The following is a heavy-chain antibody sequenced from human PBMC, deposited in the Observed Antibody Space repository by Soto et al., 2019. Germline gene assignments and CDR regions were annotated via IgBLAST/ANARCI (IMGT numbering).Heavy chain of an antibody. CDR2: ISWNSGSI. CDR1: GFTFDDYA. V-gene: IGHV3-9*01. CDR3: AKSHSSGYYSRPNDAFDI. D-gene: IGHD3-22*01. J-gene: IGHJ3*02. Sequence: DVQLVESGGGLVQPGRSLRLSCAASGFTFDDYAMHWVRQAPGKGLEWVSGISWNSGSIGYADSVKGRFTISRDNAKNSLYLQMNSLRAEDTALYYCAKSHSSGYYSRPNDAFDIWGQGTMVTVSS.